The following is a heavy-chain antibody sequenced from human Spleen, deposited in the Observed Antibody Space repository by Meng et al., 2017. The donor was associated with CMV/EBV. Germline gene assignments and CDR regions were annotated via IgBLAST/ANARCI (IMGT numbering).Heavy chain of an antibody. CDR2: ISNRADSHAT. CDR1: GLRFSGSA. J-gene: IGHJ4*02. CDR3: VSEGGAYCGDDC. V-gene: IGHV3-73*01. D-gene: IGHD2-21*01. Sequence: SGLRFSGSAIHWVRLPSGRGLEWFSRISNRADSHATVYAASVKGRFTVSRDNAQNTLYLQLNSLRAEDTAVYYCVSEGGAYCGDDCSGQGTLVTVSS.